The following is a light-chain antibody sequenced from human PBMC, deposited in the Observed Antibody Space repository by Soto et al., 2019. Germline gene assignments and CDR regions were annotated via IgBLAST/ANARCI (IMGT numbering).Light chain of an antibody. CDR1: SSDVGYYDY. V-gene: IGLV2-11*01. CDR3: CSYAGGSSYV. Sequence: QRVRKQFRPGSGAAREAVRISHPGTSSDVGYYDYVSWYQQHPDRVPKLMIFDVNKRPSRVPDRFSGSKSGNTASLTISGLQAEDEADYFCCSYAGGSSYVFGTGTKVTVL. CDR2: DVN. J-gene: IGLJ1*01.